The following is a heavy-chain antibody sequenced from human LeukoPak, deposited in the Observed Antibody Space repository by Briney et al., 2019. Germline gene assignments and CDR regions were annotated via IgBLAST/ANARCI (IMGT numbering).Heavy chain of an antibody. Sequence: GGSLRLSCAASGFXFSSYSMNWVRQAPGKGLQWVSSISSSSSYIYYADSVKGRFTISRDNAKNSLHLQMNSLRAEDTAVYYCARDLFPSGTEPSGYWGQGTLVTVSS. CDR3: ARDLFPSGTEPSGY. V-gene: IGHV3-21*01. J-gene: IGHJ4*02. D-gene: IGHD1-14*01. CDR2: ISSSSSYI. CDR1: GFXFSSYS.